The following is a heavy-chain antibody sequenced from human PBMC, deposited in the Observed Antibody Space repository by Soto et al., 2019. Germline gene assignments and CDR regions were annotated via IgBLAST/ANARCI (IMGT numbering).Heavy chain of an antibody. V-gene: IGHV3-66*01. J-gene: IGHJ4*02. D-gene: IGHD3-10*01. CDR2: IYSGGST. Sequence: EVQLVESGGGLVQPGGSLRLSCAVSGFTVSNNYMSWVRQAPGTGLEWVSVIYSGGSTYYADSVKGRFTISRDNSKNTLNLQMNSLRAEDTAVYYCARADMVRGVSYWGQGTLVTVSS. CDR1: GFTVSNNY. CDR3: ARADMVRGVSY.